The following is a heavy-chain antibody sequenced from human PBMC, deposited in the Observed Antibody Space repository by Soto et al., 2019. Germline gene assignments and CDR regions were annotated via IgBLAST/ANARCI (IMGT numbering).Heavy chain of an antibody. Sequence: PGESLKISCKGSGYSFTSYWIGWVRQMPGKGLEWMGIIYPGDSDTRYSPSFQGQVTISADKSISTAYLQWSSLKASDTAMYYCARPPDIVVVPALQSYGMDVWGQGTTVTVSS. D-gene: IGHD2-2*01. CDR3: ARPPDIVVVPALQSYGMDV. J-gene: IGHJ6*02. V-gene: IGHV5-51*01. CDR1: GYSFTSYW. CDR2: IYPGDSDT.